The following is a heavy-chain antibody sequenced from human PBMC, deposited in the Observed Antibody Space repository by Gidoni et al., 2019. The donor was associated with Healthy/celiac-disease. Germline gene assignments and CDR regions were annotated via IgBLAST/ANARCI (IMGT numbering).Heavy chain of an antibody. V-gene: IGHV3-30*18. CDR2: ISYDVSNK. J-gene: IGHJ3*02. CDR1: GFTFSRYG. CDR3: AKFHDWGAKPYAFDI. D-gene: IGHD7-27*01. Sequence: QVQLVESGGGVVQPGRSLRLSCAASGFTFSRYGMHWVRQAPGKGLEWVAVISYDVSNKYSADSVKGRFTISRDNSKNTLYLQLNSLRADDTAVYYCAKFHDWGAKPYAFDIWGQGTMVTVSS.